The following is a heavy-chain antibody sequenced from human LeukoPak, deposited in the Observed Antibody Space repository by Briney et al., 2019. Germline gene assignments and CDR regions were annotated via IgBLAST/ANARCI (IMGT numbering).Heavy chain of an antibody. D-gene: IGHD5-12*01. CDR3: ARLATRKWFDP. J-gene: IGHJ5*02. CDR2: INHSGST. V-gene: IGHV4-34*01. Sequence: SETLSLTCTVSGGSISGYYWSWIRQPPGKGLEWIGEINHSGSTNYNPSLKSRVTISVDTSKNQFSLKLSSVTAADTAVYYCARLATRKWFDPWGQGTLVTVSS. CDR1: GGSISGYY.